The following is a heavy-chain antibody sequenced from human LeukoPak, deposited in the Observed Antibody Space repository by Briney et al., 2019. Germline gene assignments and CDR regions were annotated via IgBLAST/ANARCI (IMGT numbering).Heavy chain of an antibody. V-gene: IGHV1-18*01. Sequence: ASVKLSCKASGYTFTSYGISSVRQAPGQGVEWMGWISAYNGNTNYAQKLQGRVTMTTDTSTSTAYMELRSLRSDDTAVYYCARGVAGYCSSTSCPYYFDYWGQGTLVTVSS. CDR2: ISAYNGNT. D-gene: IGHD2-2*01. CDR1: GYTFTSYG. J-gene: IGHJ4*02. CDR3: ARGVAGYCSSTSCPYYFDY.